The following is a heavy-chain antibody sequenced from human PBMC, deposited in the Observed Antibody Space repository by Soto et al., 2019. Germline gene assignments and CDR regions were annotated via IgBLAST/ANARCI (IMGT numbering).Heavy chain of an antibody. V-gene: IGHV4-34*01. CDR3: ARGVDSSGPGFDYFDY. CDR2: INHSGST. Sequence: QVQLQQWGAGLLKPSETLSLTCAVYGGSFSGYYWSWIRQPPGKGLEWIGEINHSGSTNYNPSLKSRVPISVDTSKNQFSLKLSSVTAADTAVYYCARGVDSSGPGFDYFDYWGQGTLVTVSS. J-gene: IGHJ4*02. D-gene: IGHD6-19*01. CDR1: GGSFSGYY.